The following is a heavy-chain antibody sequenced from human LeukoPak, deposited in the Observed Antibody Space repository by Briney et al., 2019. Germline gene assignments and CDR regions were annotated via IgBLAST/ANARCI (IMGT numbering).Heavy chain of an antibody. Sequence: GSLRLSCVASGFTITNYGMHWVRQAPGKGLEWVSAISGSGGSTYYADSVKGRFTISRDNSKNTLYLQMNSLRAEDTAVYYCAKVRYDFWSGYYPFDYWGQGTLVTVSS. CDR1: GFTITNYG. CDR3: AKVRYDFWSGYYPFDY. J-gene: IGHJ4*02. V-gene: IGHV3-23*01. CDR2: ISGSGGST. D-gene: IGHD3-3*01.